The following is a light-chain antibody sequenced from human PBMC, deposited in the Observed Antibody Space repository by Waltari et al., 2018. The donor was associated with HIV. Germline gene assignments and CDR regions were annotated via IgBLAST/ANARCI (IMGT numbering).Light chain of an antibody. CDR2: RTN. CDR3: AAWDDSLNGYV. V-gene: IGLV1-44*01. Sequence: QSVLTQPPSASGTPGQRVTISCSGSSSNIGSYTVSWYQQLPGTAPNLVIYRTNQRPSGVPDRFSGSKSGTSASLAISGLQSEDDADYSCAAWDDSLNGYVFGTGTKVTVL. J-gene: IGLJ1*01. CDR1: SSNIGSYT.